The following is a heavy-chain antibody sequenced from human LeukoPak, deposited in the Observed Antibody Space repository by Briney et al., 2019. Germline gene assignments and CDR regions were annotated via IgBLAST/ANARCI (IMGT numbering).Heavy chain of an antibody. V-gene: IGHV4-34*01. CDR3: ARKYGITGTKYYYYYYYMDV. Sequence: PSETLFLTCAVYGGSFSGYYWSWIRQPPGKGLEWIGEINHSGSTNYNPSLKSRVTISVDTSKNQFSLKLSSVTAADTAVYYCARKYGITGTKYYYYYYYMDVWGKGTTVTVSS. D-gene: IGHD1-20*01. CDR1: GGSFSGYY. CDR2: INHSGST. J-gene: IGHJ6*03.